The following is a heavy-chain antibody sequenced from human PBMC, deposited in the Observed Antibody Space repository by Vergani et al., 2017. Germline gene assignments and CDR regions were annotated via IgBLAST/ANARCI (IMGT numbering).Heavy chain of an antibody. J-gene: IGHJ6*03. CDR2: INAGNGDT. V-gene: IGHV1-3*01. CDR3: TRGVSIASYYMDV. Sequence: QVQLVQSGAEVKQPGASVKVSCKASGYPFISFAIHWVRQAPGQRLEWMGWINAGNGDTKYSQKFQGRVTITRDTSASTAYMELGSLRFEDTAVYYCTRGVSIASYYMDVWGKGTTVTVSS. D-gene: IGHD6-6*01. CDR1: GYPFISFA.